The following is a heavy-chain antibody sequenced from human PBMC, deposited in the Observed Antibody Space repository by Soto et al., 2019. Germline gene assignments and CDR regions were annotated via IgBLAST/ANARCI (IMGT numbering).Heavy chain of an antibody. CDR2: ISAYNGNT. Sequence: ASLKVSCKAYGYTFTSYGISWARQAPGQGLEWMGWISAYNGNTNYAQKLQGRVTMTTDTSTSTANMELRSLRSDDPAVYYCARDAAVGLFDYWGQGTLVTISS. CDR3: ARDAAVGLFDY. D-gene: IGHD1-26*01. V-gene: IGHV1-18*01. J-gene: IGHJ4*02. CDR1: GYTFTSYG.